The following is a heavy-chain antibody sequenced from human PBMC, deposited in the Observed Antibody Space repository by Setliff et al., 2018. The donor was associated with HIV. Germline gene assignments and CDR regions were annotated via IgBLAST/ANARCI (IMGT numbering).Heavy chain of an antibody. D-gene: IGHD6-13*01. CDR2: VYYNGVT. CDR1: GDSVTTPYY. J-gene: IGHJ4*02. CDR3: ARDAAXLNEGTEY. Sequence: SETLSLTCTLSGDSVTTPYYWGWIRQPPGKGLEWIGSVYYNGVTYYNPSLKSRVTISVDTSKNQFSLRLNSVSAADTAVYFCARDAAXLNEGTEYWGQGTLVTVSS. V-gene: IGHV4-38-2*02.